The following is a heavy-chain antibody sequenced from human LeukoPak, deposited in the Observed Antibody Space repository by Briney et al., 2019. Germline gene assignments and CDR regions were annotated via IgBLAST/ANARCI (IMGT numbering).Heavy chain of an antibody. Sequence: SETLSLTCTVSGGSISSGDYYWSWIRQPPGKGLEWIGYIYYSGSTHYNPSLKSRVTISVDTSKNQFSLKLSSVTAADTAVYYCARDSSGGPFDYWGQGTLVTVSS. CDR3: ARDSSGGPFDY. J-gene: IGHJ4*02. V-gene: IGHV4-30-4*01. CDR2: IYYSGST. CDR1: GGSISSGDYY. D-gene: IGHD3-10*01.